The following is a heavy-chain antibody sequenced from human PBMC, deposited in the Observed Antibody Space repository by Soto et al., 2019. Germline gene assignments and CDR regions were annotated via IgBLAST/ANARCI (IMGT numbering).Heavy chain of an antibody. D-gene: IGHD6-13*01. CDR1: GGSISSGGYY. V-gene: IGHV4-31*03. CDR3: ARTSPAGTTLGYYYYYGMDV. J-gene: IGHJ6*02. Sequence: SETLSLTCTVSGGSISSGGYYWSWIRQHPGKGLEWIGYIYYSGSTYYNPSLKSRVTISVDTSKNQFSLKLSSVTAADTAVYYCARTSPAGTTLGYYYYYGMDVWGQGTTVTVSS. CDR2: IYYSGST.